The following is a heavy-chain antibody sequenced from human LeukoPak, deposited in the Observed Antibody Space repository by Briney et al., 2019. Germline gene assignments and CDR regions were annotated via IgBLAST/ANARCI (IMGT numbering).Heavy chain of an antibody. CDR2: IYTSGST. Sequence: PSETLSLTCTVSGGSISSYYWSWIRQPAGKGLEWIGRIYTSGSTNYNPSLKSRVTMSVDTSKNQFSLKLSPVTAADTAVYYCARDEVAAAYNWFDPWGQGTLVTVSS. CDR1: GGSISSYY. V-gene: IGHV4-4*07. D-gene: IGHD6-13*01. CDR3: ARDEVAAAYNWFDP. J-gene: IGHJ5*02.